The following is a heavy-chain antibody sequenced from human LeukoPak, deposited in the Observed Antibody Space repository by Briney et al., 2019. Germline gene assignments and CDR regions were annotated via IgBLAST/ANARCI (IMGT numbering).Heavy chain of an antibody. J-gene: IGHJ4*02. V-gene: IGHV1-2*02. Sequence: ASVKVSCKASGYTFTGYYMHWVRQAPGQRLESMGWINPNSGGTNYAQKFQGRVTMTRDTSISTAYMELSRLRSDDTAVYYCARVRAEPKYYFDYWGQGTLVTVSS. CDR1: GYTFTGYY. D-gene: IGHD1-14*01. CDR3: ARVRAEPKYYFDY. CDR2: INPNSGGT.